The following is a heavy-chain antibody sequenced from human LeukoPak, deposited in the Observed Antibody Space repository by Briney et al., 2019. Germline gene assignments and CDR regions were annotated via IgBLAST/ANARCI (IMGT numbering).Heavy chain of an antibody. CDR1: GGTFSSYA. CDR2: IATSNGNT. CDR3: ARGSGTGYSYFDY. J-gene: IGHJ4*02. D-gene: IGHD3-9*01. Sequence: ASVKVSCKASGGTFSSYAISWVRQAPGQGLEWMGWIATSNGNTNYKENFQGRVTMSTETSTGTAYLELRSLRPDDTAVYYCARGSGTGYSYFDYWGQGTPVTVSS. V-gene: IGHV1-18*01.